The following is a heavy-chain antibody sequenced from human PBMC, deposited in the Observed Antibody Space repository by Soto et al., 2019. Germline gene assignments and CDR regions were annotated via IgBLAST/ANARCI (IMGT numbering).Heavy chain of an antibody. CDR2: FDPEDGET. J-gene: IGHJ6*02. CDR1: GYTLTELS. Sequence: ASVKVSCKVSGYTLTELSMHWVRQAPGRGLEWMGGFDPEDGETIYAQKFQGRVTMTEDTSTDTAYMELSSLRSEDTAVYYCATSYTIFGVVPKYGMDFWGQGTTVTVSS. D-gene: IGHD3-3*01. CDR3: ATSYTIFGVVPKYGMDF. V-gene: IGHV1-24*01.